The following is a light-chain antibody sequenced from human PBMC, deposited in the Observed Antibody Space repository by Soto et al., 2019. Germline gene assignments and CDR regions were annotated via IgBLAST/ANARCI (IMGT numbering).Light chain of an antibody. J-gene: IGLJ2*01. CDR3: SSYTSSSRV. CDR1: SSDVGGYNY. Sequence: QSALTQPASVSGSPGQSITISCTGTSSDVGGYNYVSWYQQHPGKAPKLMIYDVSNRPSGVSNRFSGSKSGNTASLTISGIQAEDEADYYCSSYTSSSRVFGGGTQLTVL. V-gene: IGLV2-14*01. CDR2: DVS.